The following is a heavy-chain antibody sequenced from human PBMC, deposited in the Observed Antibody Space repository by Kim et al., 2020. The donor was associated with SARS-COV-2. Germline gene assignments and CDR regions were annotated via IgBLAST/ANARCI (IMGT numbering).Heavy chain of an antibody. D-gene: IGHD6-19*01. V-gene: IGHV3-33*06. CDR1: GFTFSSYG. CDR3: AKGRGQWLSDALYYFDY. CDR2: IWYDGSNK. Sequence: GGSLRLSCAASGFTFSSYGMHWVRQAPGKGLEWVAVIWYDGSNKYYADPVKGRFTISRDNSKNTLYLQMNSLRAEDTAVYYCAKGRGQWLSDALYYFDYWGQGTLVTVSS. J-gene: IGHJ4*02.